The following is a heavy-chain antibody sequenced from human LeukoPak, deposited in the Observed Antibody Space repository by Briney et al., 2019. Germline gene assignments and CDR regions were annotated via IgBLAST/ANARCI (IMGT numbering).Heavy chain of an antibody. Sequence: PSETLSLTCAVYGGSFSGYYWSWIRQPPGKGLEWIGEINHSGSTNYNPSLKSRVTISVDTSKNQFSLKLSSVTAADTAVYYCARHYKSAYCGGDCYSLFDYWGQGTLVTVSS. D-gene: IGHD2-21*02. CDR3: ARHYKSAYCGGDCYSLFDY. CDR1: GGSFSGYY. CDR2: INHSGST. V-gene: IGHV4-34*01. J-gene: IGHJ4*02.